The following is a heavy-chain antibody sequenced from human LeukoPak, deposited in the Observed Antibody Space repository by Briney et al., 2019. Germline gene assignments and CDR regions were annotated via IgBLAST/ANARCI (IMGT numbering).Heavy chain of an antibody. J-gene: IGHJ4*02. CDR1: GFTFSSYA. CDR2: ISGSGGSA. D-gene: IGHD4-17*01. CDR3: AHAGDYGYFDY. V-gene: IGHV3-23*01. Sequence: GGSLRLSCAASGFTFSSYAMSWVRQAPGKGLEWVSAISGSGGSAYYADSVKGRFTISRDNSKNTLYLQMNSLRAEDTAVYYCAHAGDYGYFDYWGQGTLVTVSS.